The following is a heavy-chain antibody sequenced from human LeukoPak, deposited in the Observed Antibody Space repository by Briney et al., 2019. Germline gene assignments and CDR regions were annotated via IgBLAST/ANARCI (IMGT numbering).Heavy chain of an antibody. V-gene: IGHV3-48*02. CDR2: SSSTTSPI. J-gene: IGHJ3*02. CDR1: GFTLTSYR. D-gene: IGHD3-10*01. CDR3: ARDPGDYGSGSLNAFDI. Sequence: PGGSLRLSCAASGFTLTSYRMNWVRQAPGKGLEWLSFSSSTTSPIYYADSVKGRFTISRDSAKNSMYMQMTSLTDADTAVYYCARDPGDYGSGSLNAFDIWGQGTMVTVSS.